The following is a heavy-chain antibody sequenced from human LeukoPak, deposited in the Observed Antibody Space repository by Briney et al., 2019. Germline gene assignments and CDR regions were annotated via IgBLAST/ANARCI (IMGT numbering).Heavy chain of an antibody. J-gene: IGHJ4*02. CDR1: GYTFTTYY. V-gene: IGHV1-46*01. Sequence: ASVKVSRKASGYTFTTYYLHWVRQAPGQGLEWMGIFNPSDGRATYTQKFQGRVTMTRDTSTSTVYMDLSSLRSDDTAVYYCARQAVTTGWFFDYWGQGTLVAVSS. D-gene: IGHD4-17*01. CDR3: ARQAVTTGWFFDY. CDR2: FNPSDGRA.